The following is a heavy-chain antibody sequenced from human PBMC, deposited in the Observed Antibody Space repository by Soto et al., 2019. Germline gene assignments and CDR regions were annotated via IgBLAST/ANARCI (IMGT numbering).Heavy chain of an antibody. J-gene: IGHJ4*02. V-gene: IGHV4-39*01. CDR2: IYYSGST. D-gene: IGHD2-21*02. CDR1: GGSISSSSYY. CDR3: ARHRGVVVTAIPYYFDY. Sequence: TSETLSLTCTVSGGSISSSSYYWGWIRQPPGKGLEWIGSIYYSGSTYYNPSLKSRVTISVDTSKNQFSLKLSSVTAADTAVYYCARHRGVVVTAIPYYFDYWGQGTLVTVSS.